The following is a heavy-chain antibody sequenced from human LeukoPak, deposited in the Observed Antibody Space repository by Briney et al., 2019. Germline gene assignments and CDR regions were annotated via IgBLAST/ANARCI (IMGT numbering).Heavy chain of an antibody. V-gene: IGHV1-69*13. J-gene: IGHJ4*02. D-gene: IGHD5-24*01. CDR2: IIPIFGTA. CDR1: GGTFSSYA. Sequence: GASVKVSCKASGGTFSSYAISWVRQAPGQGLEWMGGIIPIFGTANYAQKFQGRVTITADESTSTAYMELSSLRSEDTAVYYCAREMATITGGFFRLAYFDYWGQGTLVTVSS. CDR3: AREMATITGGFFRLAYFDY.